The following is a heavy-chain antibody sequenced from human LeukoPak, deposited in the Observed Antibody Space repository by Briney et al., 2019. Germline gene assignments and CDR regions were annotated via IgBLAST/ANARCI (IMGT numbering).Heavy chain of an antibody. D-gene: IGHD2-21*02. Sequence: TSETLSLTCTVSGGSISTFYWTWIRQPPGKGLELIGYIYYSGSTYYNPSLKSRVTISVDTSKNQFSLKLSSVTAADTAVYYCARGGLVTRGYYFDYWGQGTLVTVSS. CDR3: ARGGLVTRGYYFDY. V-gene: IGHV4-59*12. CDR2: IYYSGST. J-gene: IGHJ4*02. CDR1: GGSISTFY.